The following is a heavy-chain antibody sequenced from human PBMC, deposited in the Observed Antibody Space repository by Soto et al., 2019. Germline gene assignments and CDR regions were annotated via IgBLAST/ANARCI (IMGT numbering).Heavy chain of an antibody. CDR1: GGSISGSY. CDR2: VYYTGST. J-gene: IGHJ4*02. D-gene: IGHD6-19*01. V-gene: IGHV4-59*01. CDR3: ARSVAVPGAHIDY. Sequence: SETLSLTCSVSGGSISGSYWSWIRQSPGKGLERLGYVYYTGSTDYSPSLRSRVSISVDTSKNEFSLRLSSVTAADTAVYFCARSVAVPGAHIDYWGQGTQVTVSS.